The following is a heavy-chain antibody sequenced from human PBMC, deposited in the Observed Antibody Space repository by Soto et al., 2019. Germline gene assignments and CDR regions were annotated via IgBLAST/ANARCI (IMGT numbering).Heavy chain of an antibody. J-gene: IGHJ6*02. CDR1: GFSFSSYD. Sequence: EVQLVESGGGLVQTGGSLRLSCEASGFSFSSYDMHWVRQAAGKRLEWVAAIGADGDTYYSDSVKGRLTISRENTKNSLYLQMNSLSTGDTGVYHCAKARLYYYYGMDVWGQGTMVTVFS. V-gene: IGHV3-13*01. CDR2: IGADGDT. CDR3: AKARLYYYYGMDV.